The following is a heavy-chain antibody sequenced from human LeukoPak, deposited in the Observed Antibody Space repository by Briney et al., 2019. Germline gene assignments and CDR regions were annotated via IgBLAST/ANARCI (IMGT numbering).Heavy chain of an antibody. Sequence: PGGSLKLSCAASGFSFSGSAIHWVRQASGKGLEWVGRIRDKANSYATTYAASVKGRFTISRDDSKNTAYLHMNSLKTEDTAVYYCACLYSSGLPFDFWGQGTLVTVSS. D-gene: IGHD6-19*01. CDR2: IRDKANSYAT. J-gene: IGHJ4*02. CDR3: ACLYSSGLPFDF. CDR1: GFSFSGSA. V-gene: IGHV3-73*01.